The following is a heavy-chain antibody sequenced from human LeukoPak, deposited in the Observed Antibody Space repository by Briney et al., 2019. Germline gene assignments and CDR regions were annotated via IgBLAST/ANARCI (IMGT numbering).Heavy chain of an antibody. J-gene: IGHJ4*02. Sequence: GGSLRLSCAASGFTFRNYGVHWVRQVQGKGWGGVGSIRTDGGEKYHADSVQGRFSISRDNSKNALYLQMDSLRAEDTALYYCARIGYSTSWANFDYWGQGTLVTVSS. CDR2: IRTDGGEK. CDR3: ARIGYSTSWANFDY. CDR1: GFTFRNYG. V-gene: IGHV3-30*02. D-gene: IGHD6-13*01.